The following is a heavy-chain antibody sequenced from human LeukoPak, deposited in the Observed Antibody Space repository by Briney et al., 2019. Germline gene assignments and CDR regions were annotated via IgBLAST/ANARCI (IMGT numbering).Heavy chain of an antibody. V-gene: IGHV3-72*01. CDR3: ARDRLRTDWYFDL. CDR1: GFTFSDHY. J-gene: IGHJ2*01. D-gene: IGHD4-17*01. CDR2: TRNKANSYTT. Sequence: GGSPRLSCAASGFTFSDHYMDWVRQAPGKGLEWVGRTRNKANSYTTEYAASVKGRFTISRDDSKNSLYLQMNSLKTEDTAVYYCARDRLRTDWYFDLWGRGTLVTVSS.